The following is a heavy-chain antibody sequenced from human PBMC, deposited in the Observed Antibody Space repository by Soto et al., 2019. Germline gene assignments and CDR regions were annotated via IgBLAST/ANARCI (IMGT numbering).Heavy chain of an antibody. J-gene: IGHJ6*03. CDR1: GGSISSGGYY. V-gene: IGHV4-31*03. Sequence: SETLSLTCTVSGGSISSGGYYWSWIRQHRGKGLEWIGYIYYSGSTYYNPSLKSRVTISVDTSKNQFSLKLSSVTAADTAVYYCARDSPAARHMDVWGKGTTVTVSS. D-gene: IGHD2-2*01. CDR3: ARDSPAARHMDV. CDR2: IYYSGST.